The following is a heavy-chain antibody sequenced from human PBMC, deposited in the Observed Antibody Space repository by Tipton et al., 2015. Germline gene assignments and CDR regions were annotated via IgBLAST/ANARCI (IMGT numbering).Heavy chain of an antibody. CDR1: GFTFDKHA. Sequence: LRLSCAASGFTFDKHAMTWVRQAPGKGLEWVSTISGSASSTYYADSVKGRFTISRDNSKSTLYLQVNSLRAEDTAVYYCAKAPVEYGHYVSGWDHWGQGTLVTVST. CDR3: AKAPVEYGHYVSGWDH. D-gene: IGHD4-17*01. J-gene: IGHJ4*02. V-gene: IGHV3-23*01. CDR2: ISGSASST.